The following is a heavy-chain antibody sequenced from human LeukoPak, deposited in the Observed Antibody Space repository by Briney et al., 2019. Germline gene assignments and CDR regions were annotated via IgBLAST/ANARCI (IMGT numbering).Heavy chain of an antibody. CDR2: LSGSGAGT. Sequence: AGSLRLSCAATGFTFSSYAVSWVRQPPGKGLEWVSSLSGSGAGTYYADSVKGRFTISRDSSKNTLYLQMDSLRAEDTAVYYCARGAAFDIWGQGTMVTVSS. J-gene: IGHJ3*02. CDR3: ARGAAFDI. CDR1: GFTFSSYA. V-gene: IGHV3-23*01.